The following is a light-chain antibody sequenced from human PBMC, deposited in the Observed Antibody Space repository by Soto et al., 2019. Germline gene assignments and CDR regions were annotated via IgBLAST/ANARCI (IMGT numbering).Light chain of an antibody. J-gene: IGLJ2*01. CDR1: SSNIGAGYD. CDR2: GNS. CDR3: QSYDSSLSGVV. Sequence: QSVLTQPPSVAGAQGQRVTISCTGSSSNIGAGYDVHWYQQLPGTAPKLLIYGNSNRPSGVPDRFSGSKSGTSASLAITGLQAEDDADYYCQSYDSSLSGVVFGGGTKLTVL. V-gene: IGLV1-40*01.